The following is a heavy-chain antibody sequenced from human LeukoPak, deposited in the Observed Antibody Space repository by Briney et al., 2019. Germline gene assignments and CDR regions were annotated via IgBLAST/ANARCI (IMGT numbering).Heavy chain of an antibody. CDR3: ARVWFGEFPYYYYMDV. Sequence: GASVKVSCKTSGYTFTSYDINWVRQATGQGLEWMGGIIPIFGTANYAQKFQGRVTITTDESTSTAYMELSRMRSEDTAVYYCARVWFGEFPYYYYMDVWGKGTTVTVSS. D-gene: IGHD3-10*01. CDR2: IIPIFGTA. J-gene: IGHJ6*03. V-gene: IGHV1-69*05. CDR1: GYTFTSYD.